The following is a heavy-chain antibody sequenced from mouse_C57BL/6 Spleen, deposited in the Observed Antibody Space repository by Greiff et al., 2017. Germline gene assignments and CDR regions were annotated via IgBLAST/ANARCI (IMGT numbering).Heavy chain of an antibody. CDR3: ARWDYDVGFAY. J-gene: IGHJ3*01. CDR1: GFNIKDYY. D-gene: IGHD2-4*01. V-gene: IGHV14-2*01. Sequence: EVQLQESGAELVKPGASVKLSCTASGFNIKDYYMHWVKQRTEQGLEWIGRIDPEDGETKYAPKFPGKATITADTSSNTAYLQLSSLTSEDTAVYYCARWDYDVGFAYWGQGTLVTVSA. CDR2: IDPEDGET.